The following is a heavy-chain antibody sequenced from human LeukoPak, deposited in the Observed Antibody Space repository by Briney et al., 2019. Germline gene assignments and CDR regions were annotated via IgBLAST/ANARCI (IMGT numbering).Heavy chain of an antibody. CDR1: GFTFSSYG. D-gene: IGHD2-2*01. V-gene: IGHV3-23*01. Sequence: PGGTLRLSCAASGFTFSSYGMSWVRQAPGKGLEWVSAISGSGGSTYYADSVKGRFTISRDNSKNTLYLQVNSLRAEDSAVYYCARHQSGPDYWGQGTLVTVSS. CDR2: ISGSGGST. CDR3: ARHQSGPDY. J-gene: IGHJ4*02.